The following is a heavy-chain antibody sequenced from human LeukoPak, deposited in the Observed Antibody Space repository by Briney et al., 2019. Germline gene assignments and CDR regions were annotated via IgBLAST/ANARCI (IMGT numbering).Heavy chain of an antibody. CDR3: AKLSTIFGVVIL. V-gene: IGHV3-23*01. CDR1: GFTFSSYA. D-gene: IGHD3-3*01. J-gene: IGHJ4*02. CDR2: ISGSGGST. Sequence: GGSLRLSCAASGFTFSSYAMTWVGQAPGKGLEWVAGISGSGGSTYYADSVKGRFTISRDNSKNTLYLQMNSLGAEDTAVYYCAKLSTIFGVVILWGQGTLVTVSS.